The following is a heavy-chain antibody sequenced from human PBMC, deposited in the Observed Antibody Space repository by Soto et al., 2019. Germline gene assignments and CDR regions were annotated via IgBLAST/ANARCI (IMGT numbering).Heavy chain of an antibody. CDR1: GFTFSSYA. D-gene: IGHD3-10*01. V-gene: IGHV3-23*01. Sequence: EVQLLESGGGLVQPGGSLRLSCAASGFTFSSYAMSWVRQAPGKGLEWVSAISGSGGSTYYADSVKGRFTISRDNSKNTLYLHMNSLRAEDTAVYYCAKDRSDYYTYDYWGQGTLVTVSS. CDR2: ISGSGGST. CDR3: AKDRSDYYTYDY. J-gene: IGHJ4*02.